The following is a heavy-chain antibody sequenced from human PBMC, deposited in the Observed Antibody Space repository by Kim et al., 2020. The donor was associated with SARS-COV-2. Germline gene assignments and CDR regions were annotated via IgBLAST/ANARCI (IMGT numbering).Heavy chain of an antibody. J-gene: IGHJ3*02. CDR2: ISWNSGSI. D-gene: IGHD5-12*01. CDR3: AKHGGWLQLPSDGAFDI. CDR1: GFTFDDYA. V-gene: IGHV3-9*01. Sequence: GGSLRLSCAASGFTFDDYAMHWVRQAPGKGLEWVSGISWNSGSIGYADSVKGRFTISRDNAKNSLYLQMNSLRAEDTALYYCAKHGGWLQLPSDGAFDIWGQGTMVTVSS.